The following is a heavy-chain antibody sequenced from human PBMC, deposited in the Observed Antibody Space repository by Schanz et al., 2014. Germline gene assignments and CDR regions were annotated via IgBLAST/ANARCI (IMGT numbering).Heavy chain of an antibody. D-gene: IGHD2-21*02. CDR1: GFTFSSYA. V-gene: IGHV3-23*01. CDR2: ISGSGGST. J-gene: IGHJ2*01. CDR3: AKDLGVDCGDGCFNWYFDL. Sequence: PGGSLRLSCAASGFTFSSYAMSWVRQAPGKGLEWVSAISGSGGSTYYADSVKGRFTISRDNSRSTMYLQMNSLRAEDTAVYFCAKDLGVDCGDGCFNWYFDLWGRGTLXTVSS.